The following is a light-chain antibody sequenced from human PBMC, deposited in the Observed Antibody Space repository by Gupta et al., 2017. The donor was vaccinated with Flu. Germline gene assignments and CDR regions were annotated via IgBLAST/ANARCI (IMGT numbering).Light chain of an antibody. CDR3: QQYYSIPYT. J-gene: IGKJ2*01. Sequence: SLGERATINCRSSQSVLYSSNNKNYLAWYQQKPGQPPKLLIYWASTRESGVADRFSGSGSGTDFTLTISSLQAEDVAAYYCQQYYSIPYTFGQGTKLEI. CDR1: QSVLYSSNNKNY. V-gene: IGKV4-1*01. CDR2: WAS.